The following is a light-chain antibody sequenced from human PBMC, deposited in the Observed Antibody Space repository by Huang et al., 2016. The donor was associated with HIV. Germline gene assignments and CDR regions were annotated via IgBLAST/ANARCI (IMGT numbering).Light chain of an antibody. CDR3: QQRDNWHWP. V-gene: IGKV3-11*01. Sequence: EIVLTQSPATLSLSRGERATLSCRASQRFSSYLAWYQQKPGQAPRLVIYATSNRAAGIPARFSGSGSGTDFTLTISSLEPEDFAVYYCQQRDNWHWPFGQGTKVEIK. J-gene: IGKJ1*01. CDR2: ATS. CDR1: QRFSSY.